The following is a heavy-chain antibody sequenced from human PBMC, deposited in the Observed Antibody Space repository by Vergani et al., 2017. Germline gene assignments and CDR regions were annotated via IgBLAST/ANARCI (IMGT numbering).Heavy chain of an antibody. CDR1: GYTFTGYY. V-gene: IGHV1-2*02. CDR2: INPNSGGT. D-gene: IGHD3-10*01. J-gene: IGHJ4*02. CDR3: ARALDILLWFGEYFDY. Sequence: QVQLVQSGAEVKKPGASLKVSCKASGYTFTGYYMHWVRQAPGQGLEWMGWINPNSGGTNYAQKFQGRVTMTRDTSISTAYMELSRLRSVDTAVYYCARALDILLWFGEYFDYWGQGTLVTVSS.